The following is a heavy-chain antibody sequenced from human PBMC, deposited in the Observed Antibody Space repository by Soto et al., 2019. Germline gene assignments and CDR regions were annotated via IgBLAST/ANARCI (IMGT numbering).Heavy chain of an antibody. D-gene: IGHD3-22*01. V-gene: IGHV1-18*01. J-gene: IGHJ4*02. CDR1: GYTFTNFG. CDR2: ISAYTDTP. Sequence: ASVKVSCKASGYTFTNFGVTWVRRAPGQGLEWMGWISAYTDTPNYAQKFQGRVTMTIDTSTSTAYMELRSLRSDDTAVYYCARGWLSHQAVDYWGQGTLVTVSS. CDR3: ARGWLSHQAVDY.